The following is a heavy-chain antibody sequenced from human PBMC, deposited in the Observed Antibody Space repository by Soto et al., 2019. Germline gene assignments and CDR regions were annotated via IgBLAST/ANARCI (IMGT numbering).Heavy chain of an antibody. J-gene: IGHJ4*02. CDR3: STAMSSGSH. D-gene: IGHD3-10*01. Sequence: GGSLRLSCAASGFSFSNVWMNWVRQAPGKGLEWVGRIRSITDGGTADYAAPVKGRFTISRDDSTNTLYLQMNSLKTEDTAVYYCSTAMSSGSHWGQGTLVTVSS. CDR1: GFSFSNVW. CDR2: IRSITDGGTA. V-gene: IGHV3-15*07.